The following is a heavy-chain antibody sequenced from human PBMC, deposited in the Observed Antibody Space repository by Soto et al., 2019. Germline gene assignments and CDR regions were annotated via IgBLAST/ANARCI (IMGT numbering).Heavy chain of an antibody. J-gene: IGHJ4*02. Sequence: EVQLEESGGGLVQPGGSLRLSCAASGLTVSDNYIRWVRHAPGKGLEWVSVIYRGGDTYYADSVRGRFTISRYNSKNTVYLQMNSLIDEDTSVYYCASCHWNGPNDYWGQGTLVTVSS. V-gene: IGHV3-66*01. CDR1: GLTVSDNY. CDR2: IYRGGDT. CDR3: ASCHWNGPNDY. D-gene: IGHD1-1*01.